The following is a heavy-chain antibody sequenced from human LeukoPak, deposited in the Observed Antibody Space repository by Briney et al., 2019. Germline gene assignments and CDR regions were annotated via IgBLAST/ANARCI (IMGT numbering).Heavy chain of an antibody. CDR2: ISSSGSTI. Sequence: GGSLRLSCAASGFTFSSYAMSWVRQAPGKGLEWVSYISSSGSTIYYADSVKGRFTISRDNAKNSLYLQMNSLRAEDTAVYYCARPEDSSGYPTCFDYWGQGTLVTVSS. CDR3: ARPEDSSGYPTCFDY. J-gene: IGHJ4*02. V-gene: IGHV3-48*03. D-gene: IGHD3-22*01. CDR1: GFTFSSYA.